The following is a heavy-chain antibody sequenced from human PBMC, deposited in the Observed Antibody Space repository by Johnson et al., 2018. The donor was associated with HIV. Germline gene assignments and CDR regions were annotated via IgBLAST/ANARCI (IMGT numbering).Heavy chain of an antibody. CDR3: TRDGVKWDLLGAHNAFDI. V-gene: IGHV3-49*03. CDR2: IRSKVYGGTP. Sequence: VQLVESGGDLVQPGRSLRLSCTASGFTFGDYVINWFRQAPGTGLEWVGIIRSKVYGGTPRYASSVNGRLLITRDDSKSIAYLQMNSLKTEDTAVYYCTRDGVKWDLLGAHNAFDIWGQGTMVTVSS. D-gene: IGHD1-26*01. J-gene: IGHJ3*02. CDR1: GFTFGDYV.